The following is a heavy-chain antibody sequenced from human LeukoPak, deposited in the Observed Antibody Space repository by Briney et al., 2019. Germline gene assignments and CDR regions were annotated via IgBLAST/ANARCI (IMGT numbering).Heavy chain of an antibody. CDR3: AKTRGGNYRDTFDI. CDR1: GFTFSSYG. CDR2: ISYDGSNK. D-gene: IGHD4-23*01. Sequence: GGSLRLSCAASGFTFSSYGMHWVRQAPGKGLEWVAVISYDGSNKYYADSVKGRFTISRDNSKNTLYLQMYSLRVEDTAVYYCAKTRGGNYRDTFDIWGQGTMVTVSS. V-gene: IGHV3-30*18. J-gene: IGHJ3*02.